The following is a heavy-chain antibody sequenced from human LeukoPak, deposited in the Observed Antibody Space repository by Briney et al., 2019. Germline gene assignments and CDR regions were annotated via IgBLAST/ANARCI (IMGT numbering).Heavy chain of an antibody. J-gene: IGHJ6*03. D-gene: IGHD4-17*01. Sequence: GGSLRLSCASSGFTFSSYGMSSVRPPPGKGLDWVSAISGSGGSTYYADSVTGRFTISRDNSKTTLYLQMNSLRAKDTAVYYCAKDVSGDYLTYYYYYMDVWGKGTTVTISS. V-gene: IGHV3-23*01. CDR2: ISGSGGST. CDR1: GFTFSSYG. CDR3: AKDVSGDYLTYYYYYMDV.